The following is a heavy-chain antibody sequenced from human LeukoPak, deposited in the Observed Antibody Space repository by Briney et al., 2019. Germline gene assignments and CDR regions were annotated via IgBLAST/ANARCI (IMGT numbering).Heavy chain of an antibody. CDR2: VSGSGASI. CDR3: AKSPNNWNYAQGGDY. V-gene: IGHV3-23*01. Sequence: GGSLRLSCAASGFTFSSYGMSWVRQAPGKGLEWVSGVSGSGASITYADSVKGRFTISRDNSKNTLYLQMNSLRAEDTAVYYCAKSPNNWNYAQGGDYWGQGTLVTVSS. J-gene: IGHJ4*02. CDR1: GFTFSSYG. D-gene: IGHD1-7*01.